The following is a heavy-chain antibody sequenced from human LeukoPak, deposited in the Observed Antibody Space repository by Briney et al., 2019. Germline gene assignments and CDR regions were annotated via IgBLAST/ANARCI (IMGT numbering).Heavy chain of an antibody. J-gene: IGHJ5*02. V-gene: IGHV4-39*07. CDR3: ARDPGRYYYDSHYWFDR. D-gene: IGHD3-22*01. CDR2: IYYSGST. CDR1: GGSISSSSYD. Sequence: SETLSLTCTVSGGSISSSSYDWGWGRQPPGKGLEWIVSIYYSGSTYNNPSRKRRITISVDTNKNEFSRKLSCGTGAEAGVYYCARDPGRYYYDSHYWFDRWGQGTLVTVSS.